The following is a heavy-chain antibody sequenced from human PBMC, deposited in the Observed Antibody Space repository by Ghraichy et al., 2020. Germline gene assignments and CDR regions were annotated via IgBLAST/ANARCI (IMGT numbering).Heavy chain of an antibody. V-gene: IGHV2-70*04. Sequence: SGPTLVKPTQTLTLTCTFSGFSLSTSGMRVSWIRQPPGKALEWLARIDWDDDKFYSTSLKTRLTISKDTSKNQVVLTMTNMDPVDTATYYCARTVVGNHNGDAFDIWGQGTMVTVSS. J-gene: IGHJ3*02. CDR3: ARTVVGNHNGDAFDI. CDR2: IDWDDDK. D-gene: IGHD1-26*01. CDR1: GFSLSTSGMR.